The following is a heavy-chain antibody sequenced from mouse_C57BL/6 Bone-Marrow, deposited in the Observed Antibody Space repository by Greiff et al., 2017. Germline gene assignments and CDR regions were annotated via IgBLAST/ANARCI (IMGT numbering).Heavy chain of an antibody. V-gene: IGHV7-3*01. J-gene: IGHJ1*03. CDR3: ARCHYGSSYWYFDV. CDR2: IRNKANGYTT. CDR1: GFTFTDYY. D-gene: IGHD1-1*01. Sequence: EVKVVESGGGLVQPGGSLSLSCAASGFTFTDYYMSWVRQPPGTALEWLGFIRNKANGYTTEYSASVKGRFTISRDNSQSILYLQMNALRAEDSATYYCARCHYGSSYWYFDVWGTGTTVTVSS.